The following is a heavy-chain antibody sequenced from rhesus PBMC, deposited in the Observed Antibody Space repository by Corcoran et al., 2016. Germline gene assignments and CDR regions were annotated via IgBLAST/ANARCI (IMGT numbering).Heavy chain of an antibody. CDR2: IYGSSGST. CDR3: SRGKDWNDWAY. J-gene: IGHJ4*01. Sequence: QVQLQESGPGLVKPSETLSLTCAVSGGSISAHYDWNWIRQPPGKGLEWIGNIYGSSGSTHVNPSHKGRVTISKETSKNQFSLKLSSVTAADTAVYYCSRGKDWNDWAYWGQGVLVTVSS. D-gene: IGHD1-7*02. V-gene: IGHV4S7*01. CDR1: GGSISAHYD.